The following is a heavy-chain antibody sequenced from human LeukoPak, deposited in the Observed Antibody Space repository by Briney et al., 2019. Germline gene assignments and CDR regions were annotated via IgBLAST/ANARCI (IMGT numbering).Heavy chain of an antibody. J-gene: IGHJ5*02. CDR2: IYYSGST. Sequence: SETLSLTCTVSGGSLSSYYWSWIRQPPGKGLEWIGYIYYSGSTNYNPSLKSRVTISVDTSKNQFSLKLSSVTAADTAVYYCARGNDFWSGEAACWFDPWGQGTLVTVSS. V-gene: IGHV4-59*01. CDR1: GGSLSSYY. D-gene: IGHD3-3*01. CDR3: ARGNDFWSGEAACWFDP.